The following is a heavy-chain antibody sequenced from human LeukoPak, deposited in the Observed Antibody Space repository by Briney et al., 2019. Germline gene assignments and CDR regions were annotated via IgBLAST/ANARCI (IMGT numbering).Heavy chain of an antibody. CDR1: GFTFTSYS. CDR2: ISGGGGST. J-gene: IGHJ4*02. V-gene: IGHV3-23*01. CDR3: AKDQRYNWNYVSPFDY. D-gene: IGHD1-7*01. Sequence: GGSLRLSCAASGFTFTSYSMNWVRQAPGKGLEWVSTISGGGGSTYYADSVKGRFTISRDNSKNTLYLQMNSLRAEDTAVYYCAKDQRYNWNYVSPFDYWGQGTPVTVSS.